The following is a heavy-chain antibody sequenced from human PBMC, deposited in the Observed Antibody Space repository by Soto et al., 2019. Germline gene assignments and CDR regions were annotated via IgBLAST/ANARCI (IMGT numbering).Heavy chain of an antibody. Sequence: QVQLVQSGAEVKKPGSSVKVSCKASGGTFSSYAISWVRQAPGQGLEWMGGIIPIFGTANYAQKFQGRVTITADESTSTAYMDLSSLRSEDTAVYYCARPVPPYMAAAGKVYAFDIWGQGTMVTVSS. D-gene: IGHD6-13*01. J-gene: IGHJ3*02. CDR3: ARPVPPYMAAAGKVYAFDI. V-gene: IGHV1-69*01. CDR2: IIPIFGTA. CDR1: GGTFSSYA.